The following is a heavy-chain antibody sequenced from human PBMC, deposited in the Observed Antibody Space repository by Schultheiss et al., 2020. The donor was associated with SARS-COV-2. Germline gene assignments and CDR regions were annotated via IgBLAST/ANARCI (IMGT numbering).Heavy chain of an antibody. CDR2: IYYSGST. CDR3: AREKGLSSGYFQH. V-gene: IGHV4-39*07. J-gene: IGHJ1*01. CDR1: GGSISSSSYY. D-gene: IGHD3-10*01. Sequence: SQTLSLTCTVSGGSISSSSYYWSWIRQHPGKGLEWIGSIYYSGSTYYNPSLKSRVTISVDKSKNQFSLKLSSVTAADTAVYYCAREKGLSSGYFQHWGQGTLVTVSS.